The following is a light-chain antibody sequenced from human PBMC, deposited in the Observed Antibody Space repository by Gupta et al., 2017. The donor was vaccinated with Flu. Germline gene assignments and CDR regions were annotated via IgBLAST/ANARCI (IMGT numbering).Light chain of an antibody. CDR3: SSYTSSTTLV. Sequence: QSALTQPASVSGSPGQSITISCTGTSSDVGGYDSVSWYQHHPGKAPKLIIYEVTNRPSGVSTRFSGSKTDNTASLTISGLQAGDEADYYCSSYTSSTTLVFGGGTKVTVL. V-gene: IGLV2-14*01. CDR2: EVT. J-gene: IGLJ3*02. CDR1: SSDVGGYDS.